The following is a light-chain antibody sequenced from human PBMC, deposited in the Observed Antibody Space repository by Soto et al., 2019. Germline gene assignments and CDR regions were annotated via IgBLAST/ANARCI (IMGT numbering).Light chain of an antibody. J-gene: IGLJ2*01. CDR1: SSDVAGYNF. V-gene: IGLV2-14*03. Sequence: QSALTQPASVSGSPGQSIVISCTGTSSDVAGYNFVSWYQQHPGKAPKLMIFDVNHRPSGVSDRFSGSKSGNTASLTISGLLAEDEADYYCCSYSAGSTLVVFGGGTKLTVL. CDR3: CSYSAGSTLVV. CDR2: DVN.